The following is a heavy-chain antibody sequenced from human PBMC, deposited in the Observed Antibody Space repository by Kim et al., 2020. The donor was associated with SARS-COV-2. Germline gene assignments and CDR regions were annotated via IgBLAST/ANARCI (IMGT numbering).Heavy chain of an antibody. V-gene: IGHV3-15*01. J-gene: IGHJ4*02. D-gene: IGHD3-10*01. CDR1: GFTFSNAW. Sequence: GGSLRLSCAASGFTFSNAWMSWVRQAPGKGLEWVGRIKSKTDGGTTDYAAPVKGRFTISRDDSKNTLYLQMNSLKTEDTAVYYCTTDLWGLRVRGVIGYWGQGTLVTVSS. CDR3: TTDLWGLRVRGVIGY. CDR2: IKSKTDGGTT.